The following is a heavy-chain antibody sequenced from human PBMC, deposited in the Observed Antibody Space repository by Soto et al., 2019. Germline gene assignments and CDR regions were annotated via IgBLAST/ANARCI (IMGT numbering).Heavy chain of an antibody. V-gene: IGHV3-30-3*01. D-gene: IGHD4-17*01. CDR1: GFTFSSYA. J-gene: IGHJ4*02. Sequence: GGSLRLSCAASGFTFSSYAMHWVRQAPGKGLEWVAVISYDGSNKYYADSVKGRFTISRDNSKNTLYLQMNSLRADDTAVYYCARDSLYGDYSFDYWGQGTLVTVSS. CDR2: ISYDGSNK. CDR3: ARDSLYGDYSFDY.